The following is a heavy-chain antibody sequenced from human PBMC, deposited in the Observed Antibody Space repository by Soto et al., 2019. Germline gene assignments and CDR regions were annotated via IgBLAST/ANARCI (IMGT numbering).Heavy chain of an antibody. V-gene: IGHV4-30-4*01. D-gene: IGHD5-12*01. CDR2: TYYSGTT. J-gene: IGHJ4*02. CDR1: GGSIASGDYY. CDR3: ARWLGYGPHFDY. Sequence: QVQLQESGPGLVKPSQTLSLTCTVSGGSIASGDYYWGRIRQPPGKGLEWTGYTYYSGTTYYNPSLKSRVTIAVDTSKNQFSLKLSSVTAADPAVYYCARWLGYGPHFDYWGQGTLVTVSS.